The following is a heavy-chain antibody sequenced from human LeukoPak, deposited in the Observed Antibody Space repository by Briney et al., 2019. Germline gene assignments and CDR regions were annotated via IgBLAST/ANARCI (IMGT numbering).Heavy chain of an antibody. CDR1: GFTFDDFA. J-gene: IGHJ4*02. V-gene: IGHV3-30*02. Sequence: PGGSLRLSCVASGFTFDDFAMHWVRQAPGKGLEWVAFIRYDGSNKYYADSVKGRFTISRDNSKNTLYLQMNSLRAEDTAVYYCAKDGGYCSSTSCYTFYYFDYWGQGTLVTVSS. CDR3: AKDGGYCSSTSCYTFYYFDY. D-gene: IGHD2-2*02. CDR2: IRYDGSNK.